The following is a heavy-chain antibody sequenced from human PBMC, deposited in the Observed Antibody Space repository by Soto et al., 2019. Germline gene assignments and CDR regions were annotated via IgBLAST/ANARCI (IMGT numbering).Heavy chain of an antibody. V-gene: IGHV1-8*01. D-gene: IGHD3-16*01. J-gene: IGHJ5*02. Sequence: ASVEVSCKASGYTFTSYDINLVRQATVQGLEWMGWMNPNSGNTGYAQKFQGRVTMTRNTSISTAYMELSSLRSEDTAVYYCARGRGLDWFAPWGQGTLVTASS. CDR3: ARGRGLDWFAP. CDR1: GYTFTSYD. CDR2: MNPNSGNT.